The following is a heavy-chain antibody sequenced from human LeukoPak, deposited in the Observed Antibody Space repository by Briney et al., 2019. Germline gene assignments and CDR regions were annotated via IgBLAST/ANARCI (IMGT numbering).Heavy chain of an antibody. CDR2: IYYSGRT. V-gene: IGHV4-39*01. J-gene: IGHJ4*01. CDR1: GGSISSSSFY. D-gene: IGHD3-3*01. CDR3: AVDFGSHRVVY. Sequence: SETLSLTCTVSGGSISSSSFYWGWVRQPPGKGLEWLGSIYYSGRTYYTPSLKSRITISLDTSRNVYSLRLSSVTAADTAVYYCAVDFGSHRVVYWGQGSLVTVSS.